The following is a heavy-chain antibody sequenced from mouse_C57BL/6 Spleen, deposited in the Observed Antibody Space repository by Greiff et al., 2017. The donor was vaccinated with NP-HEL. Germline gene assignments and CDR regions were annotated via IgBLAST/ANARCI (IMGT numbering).Heavy chain of an antibody. CDR3: ARRAITTVVAPDY. V-gene: IGHV1-19*01. Sequence: EVQLQQSGPVLVKPGASVKMSCKASGYTFTDYYMNWVKQSHGKSLEWIGVINPYNGGTSYNQKFKGKATLTVDTSSSTAYMELNSLTSEDSAVYYCARRAITTVVAPDYWGQGTTLTVSS. D-gene: IGHD1-1*01. CDR2: INPYNGGT. CDR1: GYTFTDYY. J-gene: IGHJ2*01.